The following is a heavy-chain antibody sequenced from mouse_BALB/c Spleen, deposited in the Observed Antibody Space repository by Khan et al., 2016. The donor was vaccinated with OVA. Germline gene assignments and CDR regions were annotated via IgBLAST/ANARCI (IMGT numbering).Heavy chain of an antibody. Sequence: EVELVESGGDLVKPGGSLKLSCAASGFTFSSYGMSWVRQTPDKRLEWVAAISSGGSYTYYPDSLKGRFTIYRDNAKNTLYLQMSSLKTEDTAINYCAIQPGYYEEYAMDYWGQGTSVTVSS. CDR3: AIQPGYYEEYAMDY. V-gene: IGHV5-6*01. CDR2: ISSGGSYT. D-gene: IGHD2-3*01. CDR1: GFTFSSYG. J-gene: IGHJ4*01.